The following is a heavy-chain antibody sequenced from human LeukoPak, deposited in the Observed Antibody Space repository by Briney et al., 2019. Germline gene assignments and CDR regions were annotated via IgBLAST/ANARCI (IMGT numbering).Heavy chain of an antibody. CDR1: GYTFTSYG. CDR2: ISAYNGNT. Sequence: ASVKVSCTASGYTFTSYGISWVRQAPGQGLEWMGWISAYNGNTNYAQKLQDRVTMTTDTSTSTAYMELRSLRSDDTAVYYCARDFGPPDIAAAGHFDYWGQGTLVTVSS. V-gene: IGHV1-18*04. D-gene: IGHD6-13*01. J-gene: IGHJ4*02. CDR3: ARDFGPPDIAAAGHFDY.